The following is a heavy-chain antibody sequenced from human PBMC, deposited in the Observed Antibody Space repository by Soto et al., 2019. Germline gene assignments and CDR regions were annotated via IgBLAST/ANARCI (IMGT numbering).Heavy chain of an antibody. J-gene: IGHJ4*02. V-gene: IGHV3-33*01. CDR3: VRAGIGGTTFRGYLAY. CDR2: IWRDGSKK. CDR1: GFKFSDYG. Sequence: QVQLVQSGGGVVQPGMSLRLSCEASGFKFSDYGMDWVRQAPGKGPEWVAIIWRDGSKKFYADSVKGRFTISRDNSKITVYLQMNSLRVDDTAMFYCVRAGIGGTTFRGYLAYWGQGVHVTVSS. D-gene: IGHD1-1*01.